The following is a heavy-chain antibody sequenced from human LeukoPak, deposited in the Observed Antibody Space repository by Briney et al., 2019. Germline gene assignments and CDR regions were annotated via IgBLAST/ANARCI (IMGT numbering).Heavy chain of an antibody. CDR3: ASVDTAGYYYYYMDV. V-gene: IGHV4-34*01. CDR2: INHSGST. J-gene: IGHJ6*03. Sequence: SETLSLTCAVYGGSFSGYYWSWIPQPPGKGLEWIGEINHSGSTNYNPSLKSRVTISVDTSKNQFSLKLSSVTAADTAVYYCASVDTAGYYYYYMDVWGKGTTVTVSS. D-gene: IGHD5-18*01. CDR1: GGSFSGYY.